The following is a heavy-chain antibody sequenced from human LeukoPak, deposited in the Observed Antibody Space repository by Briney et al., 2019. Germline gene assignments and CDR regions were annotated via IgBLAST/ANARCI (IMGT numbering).Heavy chain of an antibody. CDR2: VYPGDSHT. J-gene: IGHJ4*02. Sequence: GESLKISCQGSGYSFTSNWIGWVRQMPGKGLEWMAIVYPGDSHTKYSPSFQGQVTISADKSISTAYLQWSRLEASDTAMYYCARSIDPMVTGNDYWGQGTLVTVSS. V-gene: IGHV5-51*01. CDR3: ARSIDPMVTGNDY. CDR1: GYSFTSNW. D-gene: IGHD5-18*01.